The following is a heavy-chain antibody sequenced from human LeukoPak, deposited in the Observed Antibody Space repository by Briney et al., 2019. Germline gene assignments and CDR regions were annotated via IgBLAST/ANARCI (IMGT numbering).Heavy chain of an antibody. J-gene: IGHJ4*02. Sequence: GGSLRLSCAASGFTFSSYAMSWVRQAPGKGLEWVSAISGSGGSTYYADSVKGRFTISRDNSKNTLYLQMNSLRAEDTAVYYCAKAFGGYSGYDPFDYWGQGTLVTVSS. CDR2: ISGSGGST. V-gene: IGHV3-23*01. CDR1: GFTFSSYA. D-gene: IGHD5-12*01. CDR3: AKAFGGYSGYDPFDY.